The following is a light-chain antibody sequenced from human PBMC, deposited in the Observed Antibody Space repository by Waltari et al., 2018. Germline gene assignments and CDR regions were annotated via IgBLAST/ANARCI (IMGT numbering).Light chain of an antibody. CDR3: LLTYLDVWV. CDR2: NTD. CDR1: TGAVTSGHY. J-gene: IGLJ3*02. V-gene: IGLV7-46*01. Sequence: QAVVTQEPSLTVSPGGTVTITCGSSTGAVTSGHYTYWFQQRPGQAPRTLIFNTDNKHSWTPARFSGSLLGGKAALTLSGAQSEDEAEYYCLLTYLDVWVFGGGTKLTVL.